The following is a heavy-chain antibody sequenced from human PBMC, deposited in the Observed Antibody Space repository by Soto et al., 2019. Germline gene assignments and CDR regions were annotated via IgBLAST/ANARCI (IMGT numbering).Heavy chain of an antibody. CDR3: ARHGSRIVDY. CDR1: GGSFSGYY. D-gene: IGHD3-10*01. Sequence: SETLSLTCGVYGGSFSGYYWIWIRQPPGKGLEWIGYINYSGSTNYNPALKSRVTISVDTSKNQFSLRLSSVTAADTAVYYCARHGSRIVDYWGQGTLVTVSS. V-gene: IGHV4-59*08. CDR2: INYSGST. J-gene: IGHJ4*02.